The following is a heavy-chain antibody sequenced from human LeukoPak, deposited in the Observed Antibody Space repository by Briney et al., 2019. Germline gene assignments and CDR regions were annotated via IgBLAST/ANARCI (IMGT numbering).Heavy chain of an antibody. D-gene: IGHD6-25*01. V-gene: IGHV4-34*01. CDR2: STHSGNT. Sequence: SETVSLTCAVCGGSFIGHYWSWIRQPPGKGLEWIGESTHSGNTNYRPSLKSRRTIPVDTFKTQFSPKLTSVSGADTAVYHCARGRTGAAALDFWGPGTLVTVSS. CDR3: ARGRTGAAALDF. CDR1: GGSFIGHY. J-gene: IGHJ4*02.